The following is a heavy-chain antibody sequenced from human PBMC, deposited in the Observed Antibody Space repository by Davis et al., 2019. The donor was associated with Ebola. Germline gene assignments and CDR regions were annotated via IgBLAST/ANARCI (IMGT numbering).Heavy chain of an antibody. D-gene: IGHD3-22*01. Sequence: PSETLSLTCAVSGGFIATGGYSWNWLRQSPGKGLECIGYIYHSGSTYYNPSLKSRGTISVDRSKNQFSLKLTSVTAADTAVYYCARGRQNYYDNSGYYDYWGQGTLVTVSS. CDR1: GGFIATGGYS. CDR3: ARGRQNYYDNSGYYDY. J-gene: IGHJ4*02. V-gene: IGHV4-30-2*06. CDR2: IYHSGST.